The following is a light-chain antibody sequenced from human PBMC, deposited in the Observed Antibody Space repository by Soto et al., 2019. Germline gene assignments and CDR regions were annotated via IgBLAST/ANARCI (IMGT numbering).Light chain of an antibody. Sequence: QSVLTQPPSASGSPGQSVTISCPGTTSDVGAYNYVSWYQQHPGKAPKLVIYEVSRRPSGVPDRFSGSKSGNTASLTVSGLQAEDVADYYCSSYAVDNKCVFGAG. J-gene: IGLJ1*01. CDR3: SSYAVDNKCV. CDR2: EVS. V-gene: IGLV2-8*01. CDR1: TSDVGAYNY.